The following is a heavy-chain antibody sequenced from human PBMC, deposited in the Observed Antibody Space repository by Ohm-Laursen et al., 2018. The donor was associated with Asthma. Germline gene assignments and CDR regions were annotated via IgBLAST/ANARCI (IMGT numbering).Heavy chain of an antibody. CDR3: AACGPCIY. V-gene: IGHV3-48*01. Sequence: SLRLSCAASGFTFSNYNMIWVRQAPGKGLDWVSSITTGSSTIYYADSVRGRFTVSTDKVTNTLYLQINSLRTEETAVYYFAACGPCIYWGQGTLVTVSS. CDR1: GFTFSNYN. CDR2: ITTGSSTI. D-gene: IGHD2-21*01. J-gene: IGHJ4*02.